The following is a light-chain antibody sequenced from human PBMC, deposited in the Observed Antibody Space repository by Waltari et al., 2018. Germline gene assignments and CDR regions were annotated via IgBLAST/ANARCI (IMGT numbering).Light chain of an antibody. CDR3: QQYYTTPYT. CDR1: QGISSW. J-gene: IGKJ2*01. V-gene: IGKV1-12*01. Sequence: DIQMTQSPSSVFASVGDTVNITCRASQGISSWVAWYQLRPGKAPKLLIYAASILQTGVPSRFSGSGSGTDFTLTISSLQPEDVALYFCQQYYTTPYTFGQGTKVEIK. CDR2: AAS.